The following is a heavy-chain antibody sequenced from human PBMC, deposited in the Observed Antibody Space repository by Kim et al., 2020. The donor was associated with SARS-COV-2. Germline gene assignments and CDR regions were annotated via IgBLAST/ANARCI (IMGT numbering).Heavy chain of an antibody. D-gene: IGHD3-22*01. CDR3: ARGNPPAEQESSGYYGNWFVP. V-gene: IGHV4-34*01. CDR1: GGSFSGYY. CDR2: INHSGST. Sequence: SETLSLTCAVYGGSFSGYYWSWIRQPPGKGLEWIGEINHSGSTNYNPSLKSRVTISVDTSKNQFSLKLSSVTAADTAVYYCARGNPPAEQESSGYYGNWFVPWGQGTLVTVSS. J-gene: IGHJ5*02.